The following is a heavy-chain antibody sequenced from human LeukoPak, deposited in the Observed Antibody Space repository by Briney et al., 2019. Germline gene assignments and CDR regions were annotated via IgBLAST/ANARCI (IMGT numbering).Heavy chain of an antibody. CDR1: GFTFSSYG. CDR2: ISGSGGST. D-gene: IGHD3-22*01. Sequence: GGSLRLSCAASGFTFSSYGMSWVRQAPGKGLEWVSAISGSGGSTYYADSVKGRFTISGDNSKNTLYLQMNSLRAEDTAVYYCAADRYYYDSSGYWGANYYYMDVWGKGTAVTISS. V-gene: IGHV3-23*01. CDR3: AADRYYYDSSGYWGANYYYMDV. J-gene: IGHJ6*03.